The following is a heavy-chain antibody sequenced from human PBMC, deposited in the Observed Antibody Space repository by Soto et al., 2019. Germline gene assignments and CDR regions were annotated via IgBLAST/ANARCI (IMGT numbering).Heavy chain of an antibody. V-gene: IGHV3-23*01. CDR2: ISGSGGST. CDR1: GFTFSSYA. J-gene: IGHJ4*02. CDR3: ANRTGYDFWSGYYID. Sequence: EVQLLESGGGLVQPGGSLRLSCAASGFTFSSYAMSWVRQAPGKGLEWVSAISGSGGSTYYADSVKGRFTISRDNYKTMPYLQMTSLRAEDTAVYYCANRTGYDFWSGYYIDWGQGTLVTVSS. D-gene: IGHD3-3*01.